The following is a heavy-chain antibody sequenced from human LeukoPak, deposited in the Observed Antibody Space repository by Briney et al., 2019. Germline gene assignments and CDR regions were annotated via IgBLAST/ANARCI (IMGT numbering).Heavy chain of an antibody. CDR2: IKQDGSEK. CDR1: GCSFSNCW. V-gene: IGHV3-7*04. J-gene: IGHJ4*02. D-gene: IGHD3-10*01. Sequence: GGSLRLSCVASGCSFSNCWMGWVRQAPGKGLEWVANIKQDGSEKYYVDSVKGRFTISRDNAKNSLYLQMNSLSAEDTAVYYCAGVRDASGSYYPYWGQGTLVTVSS. CDR3: AGVRDASGSYYPY.